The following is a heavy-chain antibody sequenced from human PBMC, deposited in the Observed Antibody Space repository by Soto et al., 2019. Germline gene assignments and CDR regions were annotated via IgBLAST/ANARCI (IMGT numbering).Heavy chain of an antibody. Sequence: QVQLVQSGAEVKNPGASVKVSCKASGYTFTTYGIGWARQAPGQGLEWMGWINTYNGNTNYAQNVQGRVTLTTDTPTSTAYMELRSLRSNDTAIYYCAMVDVYVTPSPQDVWGQGTTVIVSS. J-gene: IGHJ6*02. D-gene: IGHD3-16*01. CDR2: INTYNGNT. V-gene: IGHV1-18*01. CDR3: AMVDVYVTPSPQDV. CDR1: GYTFTTYG.